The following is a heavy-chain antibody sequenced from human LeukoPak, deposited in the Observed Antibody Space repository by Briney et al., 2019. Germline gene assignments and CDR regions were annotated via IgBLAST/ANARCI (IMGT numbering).Heavy chain of an antibody. V-gene: IGHV4-34*01. CDR3: ARTLYPAGLEPFDY. CDR2: INHSGST. J-gene: IGHJ4*02. CDR1: GGSFSGYY. D-gene: IGHD6-19*01. Sequence: SETLSLTCAVYGGSFSGYYWSWIRQPPGKGLEWIGEINHSGSTNYNPPLKSRVTISVDTSKNQFSLKLSSVTAADTAVYYCARTLYPAGLEPFDYWGQGTLVTVSS.